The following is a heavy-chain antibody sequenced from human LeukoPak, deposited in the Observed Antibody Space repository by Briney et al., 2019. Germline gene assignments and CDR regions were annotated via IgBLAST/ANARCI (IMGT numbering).Heavy chain of an antibody. V-gene: IGHV3-15*01. J-gene: IGHJ4*02. CDR1: GFGFTNAW. CDR2: IKANIDGGAT. Sequence: GGSLRLSCAASGFGFTNAWMVWVRQAPGKGLEGIGRIKANIDGGATDLAPPVKGRFTISSDDLTRTLYLQMHSLKTEDTGVYYCTTDFSHFDFSSGYYSYWGQGSLVIVSS. D-gene: IGHD3-3*01. CDR3: TTDFSHFDFSSGYYSY.